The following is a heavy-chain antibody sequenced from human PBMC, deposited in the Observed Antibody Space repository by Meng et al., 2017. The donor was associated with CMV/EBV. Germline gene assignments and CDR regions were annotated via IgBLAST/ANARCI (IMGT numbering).Heavy chain of an antibody. J-gene: IGHJ6*02. D-gene: IGHD2-2*01. Sequence: ASVKVSCKASGYTFTSYGISWVRQAPGQGLEWMGWISAYNGNTNYAQKLQGRVTMTTDTSTGTAYMELRSLRSDDTAVYYCARVRDIVVVPAAKRQPYYYGMDVWGQGTTVTVSS. CDR2: ISAYNGNT. V-gene: IGHV1-18*01. CDR3: ARVRDIVVVPAAKRQPYYYGMDV. CDR1: GYTFTSYG.